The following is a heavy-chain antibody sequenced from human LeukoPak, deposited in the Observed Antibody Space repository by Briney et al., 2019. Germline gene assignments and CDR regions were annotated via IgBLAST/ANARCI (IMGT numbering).Heavy chain of an antibody. D-gene: IGHD6-13*01. V-gene: IGHV3-7*01. CDR3: ARGHSVSPNWFDP. CDR1: GSTFSNYW. CDR2: IKLDGSEK. Sequence: VGSLRLSSAASGSTFSNYWMTWVRQAPGKGLEWVANIKLDGSEKYYVDSVKGRFTISRDNAKNSLYLQMNSLRAEDTAVYYCARGHSVSPNWFDPWGQGTLVTVSS. J-gene: IGHJ5*02.